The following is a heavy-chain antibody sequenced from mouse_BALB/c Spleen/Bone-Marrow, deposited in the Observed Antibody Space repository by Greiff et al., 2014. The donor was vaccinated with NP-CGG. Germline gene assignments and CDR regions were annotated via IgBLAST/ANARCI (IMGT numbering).Heavy chain of an antibody. J-gene: IGHJ4*01. Sequence: QVHVKQSGAELVRPGVSVKISCKGSGYTFTDYAMHWVKQSHAKSLEWIGVISTYYGDASYNQKFKGKATMTVDKSSSTAYMELARLTSEDSAIYYCARRGGFYAMDYRGQGTSVTVSS. CDR3: ARRGGFYAMDY. V-gene: IGHV1S137*01. CDR2: ISTYYGDA. CDR1: GYTFTDYA.